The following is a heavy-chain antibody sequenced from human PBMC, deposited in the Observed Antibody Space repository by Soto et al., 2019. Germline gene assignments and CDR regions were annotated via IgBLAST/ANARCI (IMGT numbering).Heavy chain of an antibody. Sequence: QVQLVQSGVEVKKPGASVKVSCKASGYTFSNSGLTWVRQAPGQGLEWMGWISAFNGDTNYAQKFQDRLTMTTDTSTSTPYMELRSPRSDDTAVYYCTRGGALPGIDYWGQGTLVTVSS. V-gene: IGHV1-18*01. D-gene: IGHD3-3*02. CDR1: GYTFSNSG. CDR3: TRGGALPGIDY. J-gene: IGHJ4*02. CDR2: ISAFNGDT.